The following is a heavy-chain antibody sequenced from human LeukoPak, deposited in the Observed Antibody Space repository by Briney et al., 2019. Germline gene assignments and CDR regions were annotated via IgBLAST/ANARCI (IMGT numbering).Heavy chain of an antibody. V-gene: IGHV4-30-4*01. Sequence: SETLSLTCTVSGGSISSGDYYWSWIRQPPGKGLEWIGYIYYSGNTYYNPSLKSRVTISVDTSKNQFSLKLSSVTAADTAVYYCARDLGNDDYGDTEPSFDYWGQGTLVTVSS. CDR3: ARDLGNDDYGDTEPSFDY. CDR2: IYYSGNT. D-gene: IGHD4-17*01. J-gene: IGHJ4*02. CDR1: GGSISSGDYY.